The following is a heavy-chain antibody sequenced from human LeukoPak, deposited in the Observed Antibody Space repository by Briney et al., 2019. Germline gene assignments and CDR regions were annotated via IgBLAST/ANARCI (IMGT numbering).Heavy chain of an antibody. J-gene: IGHJ4*02. CDR2: MNPHSGNK. D-gene: IGHD3-22*01. CDR3: ARLPYYYNSSDYAL. CDR1: GYTFNSYD. V-gene: IGHV1-8*01. Sequence: GASVKVSCKASGYTFNSYDINWVRQATGRGLEWVGWMNPHSGNKAYAQRFQGRVSLTRNTSISTAYMELSSLRSEDTAVYYCARLPYYYNSSDYALWGQGTLVTVSS.